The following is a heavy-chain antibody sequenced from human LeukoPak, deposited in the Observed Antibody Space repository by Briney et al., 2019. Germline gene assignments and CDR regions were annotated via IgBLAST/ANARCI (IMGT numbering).Heavy chain of an antibody. CDR2: ISGSGGST. V-gene: IGHV3-23*01. J-gene: IGHJ6*03. CDR3: AGPAAPTYYYYYYMDV. CDR1: GFTFSSYA. D-gene: IGHD2-2*01. Sequence: GGSLRLSCAASGFTFSSYAMSWVRQAPGKGLEWVSAISGSGGSTYYADSVKGRFTISRDNSKNTLYLQMNSLRAEDTAVYCCAGPAAPTYYYYYYMDVWGKGTTVTVSS.